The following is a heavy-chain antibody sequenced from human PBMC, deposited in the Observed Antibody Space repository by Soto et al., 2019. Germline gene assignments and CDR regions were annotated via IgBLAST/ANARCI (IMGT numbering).Heavy chain of an antibody. CDR1: GGSFSGYY. CDR2: INHSGST. Sequence: SETLSLTCAVYGGSFSGYYWSWIRQPPGKGLEWIGEINHSGSTNYNPSLKSRVTISVDTSKNQFSLKLSSVTAADTAVYYCARTRFLERDYYYYGMDVWGQGTTVTVSS. D-gene: IGHD3-3*01. V-gene: IGHV4-34*01. J-gene: IGHJ6*02. CDR3: ARTRFLERDYYYYGMDV.